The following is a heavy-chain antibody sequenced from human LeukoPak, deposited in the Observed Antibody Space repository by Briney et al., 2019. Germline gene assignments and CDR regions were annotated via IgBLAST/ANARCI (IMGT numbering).Heavy chain of an antibody. D-gene: IGHD2-8*01. J-gene: IGHJ3*02. CDR3: AREPHCTEAFDI. V-gene: IGHV3-23*01. Sequence: PGGTLRLSCAASGFTFSSYGMSWVRQAPGKGLEWVSAISGSGGSTYYADSVKGRFTISRDNSKNTLYLQMNSLRAEDTAVYYCAREPHCTEAFDIWGQGTMVTVSS. CDR2: ISGSGGST. CDR1: GFTFSSYG.